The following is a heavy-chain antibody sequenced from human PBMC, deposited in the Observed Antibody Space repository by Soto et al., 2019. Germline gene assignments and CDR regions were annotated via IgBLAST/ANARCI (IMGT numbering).Heavy chain of an antibody. CDR1: GYTFTSYG. V-gene: IGHV1-18*01. Sequence: QVQLVQSGAEVKKPGASVKVSCKTSGYTFTSYGFSWVRQAPGQGLEWMGWISAYNGNTNYAQKPQGRVTMTTDTSTSTASMELRSLRSADTAVYYCAAPLSYSYGLDYWGQGTLVTVSS. J-gene: IGHJ4*02. CDR3: AAPLSYSYGLDY. D-gene: IGHD5-18*01. CDR2: ISAYNGNT.